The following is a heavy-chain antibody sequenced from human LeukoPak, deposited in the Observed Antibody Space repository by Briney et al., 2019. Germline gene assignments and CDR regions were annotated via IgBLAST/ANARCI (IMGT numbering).Heavy chain of an antibody. CDR3: ARYSEPAGRRDFDY. CDR1: GYTFTDYY. V-gene: IGHV1-2*02. Sequence: GASVKVSCKASGYTFTDYYLHWVRQAPGQGLEWMGWINPNTGGANHARKFQGRVTMTRDTSISTVYVEVSRLRSDDTAVFYCARYSEPAGRRDFDYWGQGTLVTVSS. D-gene: IGHD1-14*01. J-gene: IGHJ4*02. CDR2: INPNTGGA.